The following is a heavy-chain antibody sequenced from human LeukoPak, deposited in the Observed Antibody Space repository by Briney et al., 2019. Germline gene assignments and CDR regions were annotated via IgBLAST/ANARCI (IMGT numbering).Heavy chain of an antibody. CDR1: GFTFSSYW. Sequence: GGSLRLSCAASGFTFSSYWMSWVRQAPGKGLEWVASIKHDGSEKYYVDSVKGRFTISRDNAKNSLYLQTNSLRAEDTAVYYCARESPYYYDSSDAFDIWGQGTMVTVSS. J-gene: IGHJ3*02. CDR3: ARESPYYYDSSDAFDI. CDR2: IKHDGSEK. D-gene: IGHD3-22*01. V-gene: IGHV3-7*03.